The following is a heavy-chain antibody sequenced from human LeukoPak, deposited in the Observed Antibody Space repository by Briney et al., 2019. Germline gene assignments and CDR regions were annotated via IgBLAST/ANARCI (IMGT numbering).Heavy chain of an antibody. J-gene: IGHJ4*02. D-gene: IGHD1-14*01. CDR1: GFTFSTYT. V-gene: IGHV3-30-3*01. CDR2: VSYDGATK. CDR3: ARKFAATTKWGIIAY. Sequence: GGSLRLSCAASGFTFSTYTMLWVRQAPGKGLEWIALVSYDGATKYYRDSVKGRFTVSRDDSQNTLSLEMNSLRTEDTAVYYCARKFAATTKWGIIAYWGQGTLVTVSS.